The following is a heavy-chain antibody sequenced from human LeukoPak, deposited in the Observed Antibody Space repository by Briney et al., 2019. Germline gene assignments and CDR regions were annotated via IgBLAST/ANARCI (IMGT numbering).Heavy chain of an antibody. CDR2: IYYSGTT. Sequence: SETLPLTCTVSGGSITSSNYYWGWIRQPPGKGLEWIGSIYYSGTTYYNPSLKSRVTISVDTSKNQFSLKLSSVTAADTAVYYCARDLIYDSSGYYPGGLDYWGQGTLVTVSS. CDR3: ARDLIYDSSGYYPGGLDY. D-gene: IGHD3-22*01. J-gene: IGHJ4*02. V-gene: IGHV4-39*02. CDR1: GGSITSSNYY.